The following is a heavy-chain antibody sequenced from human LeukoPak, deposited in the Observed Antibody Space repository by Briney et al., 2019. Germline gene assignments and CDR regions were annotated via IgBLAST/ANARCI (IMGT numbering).Heavy chain of an antibody. J-gene: IGHJ6*03. CDR2: IVVGSGNT. D-gene: IGHD3-3*01. CDR1: GFTFTSSA. CDR3: ARYRREPTHYRDDFWNDYYYMDV. Sequence: GTSVKVSCKASGFTFTSSAVQWVRQARGQRLEWIGWIVVGSGNTGYAQKFQGRVTITRNTSISTAYMELSSLRSEDTAVYYCARYRREPTHYRDDFWNDYYYMDVWGKGTTVTVSS. V-gene: IGHV1-58*01.